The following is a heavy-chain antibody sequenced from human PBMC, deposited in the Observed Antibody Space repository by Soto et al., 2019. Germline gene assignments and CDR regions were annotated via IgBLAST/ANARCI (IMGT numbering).Heavy chain of an antibody. V-gene: IGHV3-48*03. CDR2: ISSSGSTI. CDR3: ARAQDYYDSTDAFDI. Sequence: GSLRLSCAASGFTFSSYEMNWVRQAPGKGLEWVSYISSSGSTIYYADSVKGRFTISRDNAKNSLYLQMNSLRAEDTAVYYCARAQDYYDSTDAFDIWGQGTMVTVSS. D-gene: IGHD3-22*01. J-gene: IGHJ3*02. CDR1: GFTFSSYE.